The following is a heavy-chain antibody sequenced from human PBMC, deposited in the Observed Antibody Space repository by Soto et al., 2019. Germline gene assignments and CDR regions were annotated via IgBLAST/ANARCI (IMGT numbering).Heavy chain of an antibody. J-gene: IGHJ4*02. V-gene: IGHV3-21*06. D-gene: IGHD3-22*01. CDR3: ARANVHYDNSGFSDFDY. CDR1: GLTFSTYT. Sequence: EVQLVESGGGLVTPGGSLTLSCEVSGLTFSTYTMNWVRQAPGKGLEWVASISASSRYIYYTDSVKGRFTMYRDNAKNTLFLQMTSLRVEYTAVYYFARANVHYDNSGFSDFDYWVQGNLVTVSS. CDR2: ISASSRYI.